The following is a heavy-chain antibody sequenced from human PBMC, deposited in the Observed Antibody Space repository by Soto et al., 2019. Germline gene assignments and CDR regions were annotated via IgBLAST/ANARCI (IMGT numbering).Heavy chain of an antibody. Sequence: SVKVSCKASGGTFSSYAISWVRQAPGQGLEWMGGIIPIFGTANYAQKFQGRVMITADESTSTAYMELSRLRSDDTAVYYCARGSVSGSYSHYYYYGMDVWGQGTTVTVSS. CDR1: GGTFSSYA. CDR2: IIPIFGTA. J-gene: IGHJ6*02. D-gene: IGHD1-26*01. V-gene: IGHV1-69*13. CDR3: ARGSVSGSYSHYYYYGMDV.